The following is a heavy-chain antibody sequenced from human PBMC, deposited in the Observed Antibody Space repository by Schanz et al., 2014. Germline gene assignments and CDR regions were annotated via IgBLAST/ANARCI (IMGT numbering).Heavy chain of an antibody. CDR2: VSRSTPDI. D-gene: IGHD3-10*01. J-gene: IGHJ4*02. Sequence: EVQLLESGGGLVEPGGSLRLSCATSGFSLDIFAVSWVRQAPGKGLEWVSYVSRSTPDIYYADSVKGRFTMSRDNAKNSLYLQMNSLRAEDTAVYHCVSSGSYSSYAFWGQGTLVTVSP. CDR3: VSSGSYSSYAF. V-gene: IGHV3-48*01. CDR1: GFSLDIFA.